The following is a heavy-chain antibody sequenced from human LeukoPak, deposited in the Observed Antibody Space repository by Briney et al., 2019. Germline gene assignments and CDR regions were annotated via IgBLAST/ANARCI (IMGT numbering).Heavy chain of an antibody. CDR2: ISYDGSNK. D-gene: IGHD5-18*01. CDR3: ASQHTATDAFDI. Sequence: GRSLRLSCAASGFTFSSYAMHWVRQAPGKGLEWVAVISYDGSNKYYADSVKGRFTISRDNSKNTLYLQMDSLRAEDTAVYYCASQHTATDAFDIWGQGTMVTVSS. V-gene: IGHV3-30-3*01. J-gene: IGHJ3*02. CDR1: GFTFSSYA.